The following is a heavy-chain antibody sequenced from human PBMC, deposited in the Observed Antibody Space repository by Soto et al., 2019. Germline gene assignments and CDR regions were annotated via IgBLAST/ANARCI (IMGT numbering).Heavy chain of an antibody. D-gene: IGHD2-15*01. V-gene: IGHV1-8*01. CDR3: ARGRGGCSGGSCRLRYYYMDV. Sequence: GASVKVSCKASGYTFTSYDINWVRQATGQGLEWMGWMNPNSGNTGYAQKFQGRVTMTRNTSISTAYMELSSLRSEDTAVYYCARGRGGCSGGSCRLRYYYMDVWGKGTTVTVSS. CDR2: MNPNSGNT. CDR1: GYTFTSYD. J-gene: IGHJ6*03.